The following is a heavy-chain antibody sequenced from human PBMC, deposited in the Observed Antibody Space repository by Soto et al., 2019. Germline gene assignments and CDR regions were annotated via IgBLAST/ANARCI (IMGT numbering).Heavy chain of an antibody. J-gene: IGHJ4*02. V-gene: IGHV4-61*01. D-gene: IGHD6-13*01. Sequence: QVQLQESGPGLVKPSETLSLTCTVSGGSVSSGSYYWSWIRQPPGKGLEWIGYIYYSGSTNYNPSLKSRVTISVDTSKNQFSLKLSSVTAADTAVYYCARGEQQLVFDYWGQGTVVTVSS. CDR2: IYYSGST. CDR3: ARGEQQLVFDY. CDR1: GGSVSSGSYY.